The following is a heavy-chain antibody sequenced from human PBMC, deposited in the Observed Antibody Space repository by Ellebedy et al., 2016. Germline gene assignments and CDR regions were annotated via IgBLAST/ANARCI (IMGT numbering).Heavy chain of an antibody. CDR2: IYYSGST. J-gene: IGHJ4*02. CDR1: GGSISSYY. V-gene: IGHV4-59*01. CDR3: ARGGSSWYADLNY. D-gene: IGHD6-13*01. Sequence: SETLSLTCTVSGGSISSYYWSWIRQHPGKGLEWIGYIYYSGSTNYNPSLKSRVTISVDTSKNQFSLKLSSVTAADTAVYYCARGGSSWYADLNYWGQGTLVTVSS.